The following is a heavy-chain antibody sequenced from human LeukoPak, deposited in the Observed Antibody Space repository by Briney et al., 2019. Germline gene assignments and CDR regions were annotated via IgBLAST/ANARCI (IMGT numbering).Heavy chain of an antibody. J-gene: IGHJ4*02. Sequence: PSETLSLTRTVSGGSISSYCWSWIRQPPRKGLEGIGYICNSGSNKYNPSLKSRVTISVDTSKSQFSLKLNSVTAADTAVYYCAGYYYERSGYDYWGQGTLVTVSS. CDR1: GGSISSYC. CDR2: ICNSGSN. V-gene: IGHV4-59*01. CDR3: AGYYYERSGYDY. D-gene: IGHD3-22*01.